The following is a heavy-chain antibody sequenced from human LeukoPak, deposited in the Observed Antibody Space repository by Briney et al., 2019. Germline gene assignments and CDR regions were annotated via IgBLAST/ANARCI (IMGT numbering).Heavy chain of an antibody. Sequence: PVGSLRLSCAASGLTVSSNHMAWVRPAPGKGLEWVSVIYTGGITYYADSVQGRFTISRDNSKDTLYLQMNSLRVEDTALYYCARDHAAAGGGLDYWGQGTQVIVSS. D-gene: IGHD6-13*01. CDR1: GLTVSSNH. J-gene: IGHJ4*02. CDR2: IYTGGIT. CDR3: ARDHAAAGGGLDY. V-gene: IGHV3-53*01.